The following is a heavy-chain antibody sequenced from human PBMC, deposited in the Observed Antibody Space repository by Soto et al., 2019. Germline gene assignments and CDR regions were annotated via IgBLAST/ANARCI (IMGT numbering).Heavy chain of an antibody. J-gene: IGHJ4*02. CDR2: ISYDGSDK. D-gene: IGHD3-10*01. Sequence: QVQLVESGGGVVQPGRSLRLSCAASGFPFTSYGMHWVREGPDKGLEWVAIISYDGSDKYYADSVKGRFTIYRDNSKNTLYLQMNSLRPEDTALYYCVGRQYYFDYRGQGTLVIVSS. CDR3: VGRQYYFDY. CDR1: GFPFTSYG. V-gene: IGHV3-30*03.